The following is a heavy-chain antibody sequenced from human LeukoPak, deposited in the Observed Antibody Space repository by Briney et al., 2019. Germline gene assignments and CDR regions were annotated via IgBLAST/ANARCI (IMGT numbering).Heavy chain of an antibody. CDR2: ISSSSSTI. V-gene: IGHV3-48*04. J-gene: IGHJ4*02. D-gene: IGHD3-22*01. CDR1: GFTFSSYA. CDR3: AKGNYYDSSGYYY. Sequence: GASLRLSCAASGFTFSSYAMSWVRQAPGKGLEWVSYISSSSSTIYYADSVKGRFTISRDNAKNSLYLQMNSLRAEDTAVYYCAKGNYYDSSGYYYWGQGTLVTVSS.